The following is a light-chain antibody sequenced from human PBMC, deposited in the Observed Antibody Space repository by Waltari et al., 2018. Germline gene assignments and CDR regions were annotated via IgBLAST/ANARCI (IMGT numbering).Light chain of an antibody. CDR2: GNF. CDR1: SSNLGAGYD. CDR3: QSFDSSLTRYV. J-gene: IGLJ1*01. Sequence: QSELTQPPSVSGAPGPRVTISCTGSSSNLGAGYDVHWYKQLPGTAPKRLIYGNFNRPSGVPDRFSGSKSGTSASLAITGLQAEDEADYYCQSFDSSLTRYVFGTGTKVTVL. V-gene: IGLV1-40*01.